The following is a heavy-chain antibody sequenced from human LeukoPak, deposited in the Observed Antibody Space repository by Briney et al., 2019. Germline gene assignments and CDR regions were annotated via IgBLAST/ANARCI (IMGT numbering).Heavy chain of an antibody. CDR1: GFTFSSYG. J-gene: IGHJ4*02. D-gene: IGHD5-18*01. V-gene: IGHV4-39*07. Sequence: GSLRLSCAASGFTFSSYGMHWVRQPPGKGLEWIGSIYYSGSTYYNPSLKSRVTISVDTSKNQFSLKLSSVTAADTAVYYCASAIRRIQLWLRWGQGTLVTVSS. CDR2: IYYSGST. CDR3: ASAIRRIQLWLR.